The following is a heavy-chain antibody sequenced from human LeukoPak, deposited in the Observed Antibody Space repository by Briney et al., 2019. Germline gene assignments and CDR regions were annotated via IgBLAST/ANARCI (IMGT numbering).Heavy chain of an antibody. CDR2: IYTSVST. Sequence: SETLSLTCTVSGGSISSYYWSWIRQPPGKGLEWIGYIYTSVSTNYNPSLKSRVTISVDTSKTQFSLKLSSVTAADTAVYYCARATNYGSGYYYYMDVWGKGTTVTVSS. D-gene: IGHD3-10*01. V-gene: IGHV4-4*09. CDR3: ARATNYGSGYYYYMDV. CDR1: GGSISSYY. J-gene: IGHJ6*03.